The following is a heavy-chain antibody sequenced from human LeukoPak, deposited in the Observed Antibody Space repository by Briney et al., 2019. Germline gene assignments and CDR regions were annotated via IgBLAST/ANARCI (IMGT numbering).Heavy chain of an antibody. J-gene: IGHJ4*02. CDR2: INTDGSGT. V-gene: IGHV3-74*01. Sequence: GGSLRLSCVVSGFTFSSYWMYWVRQAPGKGLVWVSRINTDGSGTRYADSVKGRFTIPRDNAKNTLYLQMNSLRAEDTAVYYCARDQGPYYWGQGTLVTVSS. CDR3: ARDQGPYY. CDR1: GFTFSSYW.